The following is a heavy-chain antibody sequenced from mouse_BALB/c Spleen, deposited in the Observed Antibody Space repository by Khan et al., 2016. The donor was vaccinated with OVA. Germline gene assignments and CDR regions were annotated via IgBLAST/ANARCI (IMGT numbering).Heavy chain of an antibody. CDR2: IDPENGKT. CDR1: GFNIKDYY. CDR3: PRSILLYVDY. Sequence: VQLQQSGTELVRPGALVRLSCTASGFNIKDYYIHWVKQRPDQGLEWIGWIDPENGKTIYDPTFQGKASITADTSSNTVYLQLSSLTSEDTVVYYCPRSILLYVDYWSQVTTLTVSS. V-gene: IGHV14-1*02. D-gene: IGHD2-3*01. J-gene: IGHJ2*01.